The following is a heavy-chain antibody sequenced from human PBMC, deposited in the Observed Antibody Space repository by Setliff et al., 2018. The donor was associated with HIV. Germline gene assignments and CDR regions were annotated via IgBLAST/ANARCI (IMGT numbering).Heavy chain of an antibody. CDR2: IYHSGIT. D-gene: IGHD6-13*01. Sequence: SSETLSLTCTVSGGSISSGGYYWSWIRQHPGKGLERIGYIYHSGITYYNPSLKSRVTISLDTSKNQFSLKLSSVTAADTAVYYCARGIAAAEGYFDYWGQGTLVTVSS. CDR1: GGSISSGGYY. J-gene: IGHJ4*02. CDR3: ARGIAAAEGYFDY. V-gene: IGHV4-31*03.